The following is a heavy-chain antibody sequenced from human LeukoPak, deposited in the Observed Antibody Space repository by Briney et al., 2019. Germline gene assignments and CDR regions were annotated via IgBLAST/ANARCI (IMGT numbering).Heavy chain of an antibody. Sequence: AASVKVSCKASGYTFTGYYMHWVRQAPGQGLEWMGWINPNSGGTNYAQKFQGRVTMTRDTSISTAYMELSRLRSDDTAVFYCVRDLGVDTSMIFFDYWGQGTLVIVSS. D-gene: IGHD5-18*01. V-gene: IGHV1-2*02. J-gene: IGHJ4*02. CDR3: VRDLGVDTSMIFFDY. CDR1: GYTFTGYY. CDR2: INPNSGGT.